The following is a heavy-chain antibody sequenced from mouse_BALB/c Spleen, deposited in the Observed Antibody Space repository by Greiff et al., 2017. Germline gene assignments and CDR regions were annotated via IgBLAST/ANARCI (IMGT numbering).Heavy chain of an antibody. J-gene: IGHJ1*01. Sequence: EVQLQESGPGLVKPSQSLSLTCTVTGYSITSDYAWNWIRQFPGNKLEWMGYISYSGSTSYNPSLKSRISITRDTSKNQFFLQLNSVTTEDTATYYCARGGFYEGYFDVWGAGTTVTVSS. CDR3: ARGGFYEGYFDV. CDR1: GYSITSDYA. D-gene: IGHD2-3*01. CDR2: ISYSGST. V-gene: IGHV3-2*02.